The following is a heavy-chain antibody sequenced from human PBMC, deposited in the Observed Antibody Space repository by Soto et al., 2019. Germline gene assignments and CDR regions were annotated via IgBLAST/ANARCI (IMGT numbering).Heavy chain of an antibody. D-gene: IGHD3-22*01. J-gene: IGHJ4*02. CDR1: GFTFSSYS. CDR3: ARLTSSDSSGYYCY. V-gene: IGHV3-21*01. CDR2: ISSSSSYI. Sequence: EVQLVESGGGLVKPGGSLRLSCAASGFTFSSYSMNWVRQAPGKGLEWVSSISSSSSYIYYADSVKGRFTISRDNAKNSLYLQMNRLRAEDTAVYYCARLTSSDSSGYYCYWGQGTLVTVSS.